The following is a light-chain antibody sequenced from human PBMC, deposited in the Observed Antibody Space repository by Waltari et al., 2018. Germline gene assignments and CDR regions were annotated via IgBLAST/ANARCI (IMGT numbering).Light chain of an antibody. CDR2: YDS. Sequence: SYVVTQSPSVSVAPGTTARIPLRGDHLGRKRGHFYQQRPGQAPVLVISYDSDRPSGIPERFSGSNSGNTATLTISWVEAEDEADYYCLVWHSTIDHQGVFGGGTKLTVL. CDR3: LVWHSTIDHQGV. V-gene: IGLV3-21*04. J-gene: IGLJ2*01. CDR1: HLGRKR.